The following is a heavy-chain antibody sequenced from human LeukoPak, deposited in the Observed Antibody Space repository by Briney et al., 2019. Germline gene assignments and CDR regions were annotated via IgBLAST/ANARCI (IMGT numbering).Heavy chain of an antibody. V-gene: IGHV4-31*03. CDR3: ARVRFLEWLPFDY. CDR2: IYYSGST. Sequence: SETLSLTCTVSGASISSGDYHWSWIRQHPGKDLEWIGSIYYSGSTSYNPPLKSRVTISVDTSKNQFSLKLSSVTAADTAVYYCARVRFLEWLPFDYWGQGTLVTVSS. CDR1: GASISSGDYH. J-gene: IGHJ4*02. D-gene: IGHD3-3*01.